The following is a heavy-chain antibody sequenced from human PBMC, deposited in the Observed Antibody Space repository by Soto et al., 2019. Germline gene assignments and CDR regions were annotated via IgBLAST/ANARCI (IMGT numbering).Heavy chain of an antibody. CDR1: GYIFTSYY. D-gene: IGHD4-4*01. J-gene: IGHJ6*03. Sequence: GASVKVSCKAAGYIFTSYYIHWVRLAPGQGLEWMGVINPGDGSTIYAEKFQGRVTMTRDTSTSTVYMEVSSLRSEDTAVYYCDREEMPTVNNYYYYMDVWGKGTTVTVSS. CDR3: DREEMPTVNNYYYYMDV. CDR2: INPGDGST. V-gene: IGHV1-46*03.